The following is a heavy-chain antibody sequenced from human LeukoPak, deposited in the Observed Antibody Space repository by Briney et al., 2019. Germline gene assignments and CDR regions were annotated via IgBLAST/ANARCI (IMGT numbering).Heavy chain of an antibody. V-gene: IGHV4-34*01. CDR1: GGSISSYY. Sequence: SETLSLTCTVSGGSISSYYWTWIRQPPGKGLEWIGEINHSGSTNYNPSLKSRVTISVDTSKNQFSLRLSSVTAADTAVYYCARKGYSYGYYGYYYYGMDVWGQGTTVTVSS. CDR2: INHSGST. D-gene: IGHD5-18*01. CDR3: ARKGYSYGYYGYYYYGMDV. J-gene: IGHJ6*02.